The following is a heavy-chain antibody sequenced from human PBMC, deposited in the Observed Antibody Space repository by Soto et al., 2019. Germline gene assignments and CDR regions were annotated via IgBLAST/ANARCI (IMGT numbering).Heavy chain of an antibody. J-gene: IGHJ4*02. Sequence: QVQLQQWGAGLLKPSETLSLTCAVYGGSFSGYYWSWIRQPPGKGLEWIGEINHSGSTNYNPSLRSRXXIXVXTSKNQFSLKLSSVTAADTAVYYCARGYIAAGGVDYWGQGTLVTVSS. CDR3: ARGYIAAGGVDY. CDR1: GGSFSGYY. V-gene: IGHV4-34*01. D-gene: IGHD6-13*01. CDR2: INHSGST.